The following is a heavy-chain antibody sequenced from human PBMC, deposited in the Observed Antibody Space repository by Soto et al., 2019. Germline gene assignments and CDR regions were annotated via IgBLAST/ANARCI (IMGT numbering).Heavy chain of an antibody. CDR2: FDPEYGET. CDR3: ATAPSYSSGASPFDY. V-gene: IGHV1-24*01. Sequence: ASVKVSCKVSGYTLTELSMHWVRQAPGKGLEWMGGFDPEYGETIYAQKFQGRVTMTEDTSTDTAYMELSSLRSEDTAVYYCATAPSYSSGASPFDYWGQGKLVTVSS. D-gene: IGHD6-19*01. J-gene: IGHJ4*02. CDR1: GYTLTELS.